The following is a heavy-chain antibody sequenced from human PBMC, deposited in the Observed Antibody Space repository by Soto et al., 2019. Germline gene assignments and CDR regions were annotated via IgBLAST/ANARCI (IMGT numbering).Heavy chain of an antibody. D-gene: IGHD3-10*01. V-gene: IGHV6-1*01. CDR2: TYYRSKWYN. Sequence: QSQTLSLTCAISGDSVSSNSAAWNWIRQSPSRGLEWLGRTYYRSKWYNDYAVSVKSRITINPDTSKNQFSLQLNSVTPEDTAVYYCARDRILWFGEKAYYYYGMDVWGQGTTVTVSS. CDR3: ARDRILWFGEKAYYYYGMDV. CDR1: GDSVSSNSAA. J-gene: IGHJ6*02.